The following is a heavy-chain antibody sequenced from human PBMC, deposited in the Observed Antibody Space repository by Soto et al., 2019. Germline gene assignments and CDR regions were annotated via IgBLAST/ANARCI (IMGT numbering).Heavy chain of an antibody. J-gene: IGHJ6*02. CDR3: ARTTTVVQLYYYYGMDV. V-gene: IGHV4-59*07. CDR1: FDSIITFY. CDR2: NYYTGRT. Sequence: SATLSLTSTFTFDSIITFYWRCIRHPPCSLLEWNGYNYYTGRTNDNTFINNRVTISIDSSKNQFSLKLSSVTAADTAVYYCARTTTVVQLYYYYGMDVWGQGTTVS. D-gene: IGHD4-17*01.